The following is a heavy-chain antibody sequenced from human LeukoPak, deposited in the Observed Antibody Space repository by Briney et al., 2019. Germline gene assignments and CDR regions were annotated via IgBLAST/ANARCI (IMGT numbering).Heavy chain of an antibody. J-gene: IGHJ6*02. Sequence: GGSLRLSCAASGFTFSSYWMSWVRQAPGKGLEWVANIKQDGSEKYYVDSVKGRFTISRDNAKNSLYLQMNSLGAEDTAVYYCARDGDYGYYYYGMDVWGQGTTVTVSS. CDR3: ARDGDYGYYYYGMDV. CDR1: GFTFSSYW. V-gene: IGHV3-7*01. CDR2: IKQDGSEK. D-gene: IGHD4-17*01.